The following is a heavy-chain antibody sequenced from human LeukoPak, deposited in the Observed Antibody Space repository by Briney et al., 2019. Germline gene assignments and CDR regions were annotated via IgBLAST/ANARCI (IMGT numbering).Heavy chain of an antibody. CDR1: GYTFTSYY. V-gene: IGHV1-46*01. D-gene: IGHD6-19*01. Sequence: ASVKVSCKASGYTFTSYYMHWVRQAPGQGLEWMGIINPSGGSTSYAQKFQGRVTMTRDTSTSTVYMELSSLTSEDTAVYYCARERSIAVAGTLRREVYYMDVWGKGTTVTVSS. J-gene: IGHJ6*03. CDR2: INPSGGST. CDR3: ARERSIAVAGTLRREVYYMDV.